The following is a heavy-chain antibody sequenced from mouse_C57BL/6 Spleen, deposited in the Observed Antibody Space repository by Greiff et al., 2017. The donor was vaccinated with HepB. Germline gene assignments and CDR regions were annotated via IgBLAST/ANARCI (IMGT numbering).Heavy chain of an antibody. Sequence: EVNLVESGGGLVKPGGSLKLSCAASGFTFSDYGMHWVRQAPEKGLEWVAYISRGSSTIYYADTVKGRFTISRDNAKNTLFLQLTSLRSEDTAMYYGARGRIYKEDAMDDWGQGTSVTVSS. CDR1: GFTFSDYG. CDR3: ARGRIYKEDAMDD. V-gene: IGHV5-17*01. CDR2: ISRGSSTI. J-gene: IGHJ4*01. D-gene: IGHD1-3*01.